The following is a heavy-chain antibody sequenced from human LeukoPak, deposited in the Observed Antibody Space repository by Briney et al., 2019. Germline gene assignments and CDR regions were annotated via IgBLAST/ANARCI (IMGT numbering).Heavy chain of an antibody. CDR3: ARVGGSYYYFDY. CDR1: GITFSSYE. Sequence: GSLRLSCAASGITFSSYEMNWVRQTPGKGLEWVSYISSSGRTIYYADSLKGRFTISRDNAKNSLYLQMNSLRAEDTAVYYCARVGGSYYYFDYWGQGTLVTVSS. CDR2: ISSSGRTI. D-gene: IGHD1-26*01. J-gene: IGHJ4*02. V-gene: IGHV3-48*03.